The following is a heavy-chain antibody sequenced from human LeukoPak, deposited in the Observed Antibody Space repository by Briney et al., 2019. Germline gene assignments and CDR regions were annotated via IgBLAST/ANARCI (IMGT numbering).Heavy chain of an antibody. J-gene: IGHJ4*02. CDR1: GFTFSSYS. D-gene: IGHD5-24*01. CDR3: TRAEMATTYYFDS. V-gene: IGHV3-21*01. Sequence: GGSLRLSCAASGFTFSSYSMNWVRQAPGKGLEWVSSISSSSSYIYYAESVKGRFTISRDNAKNSLYLQMNSLRAEDTAIYYCTRAEMATTYYFDSWGQGTLVTVSS. CDR2: ISSSSSYI.